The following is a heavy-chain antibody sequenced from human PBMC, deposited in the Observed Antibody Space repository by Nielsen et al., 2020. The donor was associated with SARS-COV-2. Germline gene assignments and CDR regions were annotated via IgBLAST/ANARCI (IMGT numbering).Heavy chain of an antibody. CDR2: ISYDGSNK. V-gene: IGHV3-30*03. J-gene: IGHJ6*02. Sequence: GESLKISCVASGFTFRNAWMTWVRQAPGKGLEWVAVISYDGSNKYYADSVKGRFTISRDNSKNTLYLQMNSLRAEDTAVYYCARVYSSSWLRYYYYGMDVWGQGTTVTVSS. D-gene: IGHD6-13*01. CDR1: GFTFRNAW. CDR3: ARVYSSSWLRYYYYGMDV.